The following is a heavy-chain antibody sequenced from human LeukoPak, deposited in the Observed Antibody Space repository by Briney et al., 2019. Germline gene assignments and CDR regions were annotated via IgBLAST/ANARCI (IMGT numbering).Heavy chain of an antibody. V-gene: IGHV1-8*01. Sequence: ASVKASCKASGYTFTSYDINWVQQATGQGLEWMGWMNPNSGNTGYAQKFQGRVTMTRNTSISTAYMELSSLRSEDTAVYYCARGKNFPSGGSYPDYWGQGTLVTVSS. CDR3: ARGKNFPSGGSYPDY. D-gene: IGHD1-26*01. CDR1: GYTFTSYD. CDR2: MNPNSGNT. J-gene: IGHJ4*02.